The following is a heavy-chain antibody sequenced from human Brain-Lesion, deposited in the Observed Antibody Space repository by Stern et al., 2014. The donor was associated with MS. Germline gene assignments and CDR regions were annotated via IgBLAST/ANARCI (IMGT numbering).Heavy chain of an antibody. D-gene: IGHD3-3*01. CDR1: GYIFTGYY. J-gene: IGHJ6*02. CDR2: INPNHGGT. CDR3: ARDQRGITIFGVVTDYYYLGMDV. V-gene: IGHV1-2*02. Sequence: QVQLVQSGAEVKKPGASVKVSCKTSGYIFTGYYIHWVRQAPGQGLAWMAWINPNHGGTKYAQKFQGRVTMSRDTSISTAYVELSSLTSDDTAVYYCARDQRGITIFGVVTDYYYLGMDVWGQGTTVTVSS.